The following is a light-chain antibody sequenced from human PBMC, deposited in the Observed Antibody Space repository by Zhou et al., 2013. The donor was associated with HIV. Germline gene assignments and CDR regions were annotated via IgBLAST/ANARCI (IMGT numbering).Light chain of an antibody. Sequence: DIQMTQSPSSLSASVGDRVTITCRASQGISNHLAWYQQKPGKVPKLLIYAASTLQSGVPSRFSGSGSGTDFTLTVSCLQSEDFATYFCQQYYSYPPTFGQGTGVEVK. J-gene: IGKJ1*01. CDR1: QGISNH. CDR3: QQYYSYPPT. CDR2: AAS. V-gene: IGKV1-27*01.